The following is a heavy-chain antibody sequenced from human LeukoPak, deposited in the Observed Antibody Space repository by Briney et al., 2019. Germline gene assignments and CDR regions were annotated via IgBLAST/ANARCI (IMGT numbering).Heavy chain of an antibody. D-gene: IGHD6-6*01. CDR2: INPNSGGT. CDR1: GGTFSSYA. Sequence: GASVKVSCKASGGTFSSYAISWVRQAPGQGLEWMGWINPNSGGTNYAQKFQGRVTMTRDTSISTAYMELSRLRSDDTAVYYCARVHSSSSWATFDYWGQGTLVTVSS. J-gene: IGHJ4*02. V-gene: IGHV1-2*02. CDR3: ARVHSSSSWATFDY.